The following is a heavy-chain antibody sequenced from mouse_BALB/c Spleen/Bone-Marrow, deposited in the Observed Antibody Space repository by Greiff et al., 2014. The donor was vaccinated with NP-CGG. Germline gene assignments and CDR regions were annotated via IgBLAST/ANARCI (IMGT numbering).Heavy chain of an antibody. D-gene: IGHD1-1*01. CDR3: TRVLRNFDY. V-gene: IGHV6-6*02. CDR2: IRLKSNNYAT. Sequence: VQLKESGGGLVQPGGSMKLSCVASGFTFSNYWMTWVRQSPEKGLEWVAEIRLKSNNYATHYAESVKGRFTISRDDSKSSVYLQMNNLRTEVTGIYYCTRVLRNFDYWGQGTTLTVSS. CDR1: GFTFSNYW. J-gene: IGHJ2*01.